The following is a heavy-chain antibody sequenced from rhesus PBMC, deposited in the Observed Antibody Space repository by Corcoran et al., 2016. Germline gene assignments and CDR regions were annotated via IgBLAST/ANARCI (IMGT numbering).Heavy chain of an antibody. J-gene: IGHJ6*01. D-gene: IGHD4-23*01. CDR1: GGSISDSYY. Sequence: QVQLQESGPGLVKPSETLSLTCAVSGGSISDSYYWNWLRQPQGKGLEWIWNIYGSSGNTYYNSSLKSRVTISKDTAKNQFSLNLKSVTAADTAVYFCGRRSNTVTRNGWDSWGQGVVVTVSS. CDR2: IYGSSGNT. CDR3: GRRSNTVTRNGWDS. V-gene: IGHV4S7*01.